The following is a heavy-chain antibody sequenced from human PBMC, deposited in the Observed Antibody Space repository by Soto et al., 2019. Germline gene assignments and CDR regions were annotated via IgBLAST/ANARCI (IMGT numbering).Heavy chain of an antibody. Sequence: GGSLRLSCAASGFTFEDYAMHCVRQTPGKGLEWVSGISWNSAIIGYADSVKGRFTISRDNAKNSLYLQMNSLRADDTALYYCTKGPGAHCSGGSCYFDYWGQGTLVTVSS. CDR1: GFTFEDYA. J-gene: IGHJ4*02. CDR2: ISWNSAII. D-gene: IGHD2-15*01. CDR3: TKGPGAHCSGGSCYFDY. V-gene: IGHV3-9*01.